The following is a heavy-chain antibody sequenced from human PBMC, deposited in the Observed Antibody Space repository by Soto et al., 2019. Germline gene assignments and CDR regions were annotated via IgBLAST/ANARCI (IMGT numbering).Heavy chain of an antibody. Sequence: EVQLVESGGGLVQPRGSLRLSCAASGFTFSSYDMHWVRQVTGKGLEWLSGIGTDGDTYHPGSVKGRFTISRENGKNSLYLQMNSLRAGDTAVYFCVRDGGGRHPYFWYFDLWGRGTLVTVSS. CDR1: GFTFSSYD. J-gene: IGHJ2*01. V-gene: IGHV3-13*04. D-gene: IGHD3-16*01. CDR3: VRDGGGRHPYFWYFDL. CDR2: IGTDGDT.